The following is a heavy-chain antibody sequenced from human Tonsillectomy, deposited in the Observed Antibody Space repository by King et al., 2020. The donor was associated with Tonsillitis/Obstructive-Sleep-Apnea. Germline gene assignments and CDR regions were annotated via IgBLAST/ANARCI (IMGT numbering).Heavy chain of an antibody. CDR2: IIPILGAA. Sequence: QLVQSGAEVRKPGSSVKVSCKASGGTFSNYVFSWVRQAPGQGLEWMGGIIPILGAANYAQTFQGRLTITADKSTTTTYMELSSLTSDDTAVYYCARRGASHGAEYFQHWGQGTLVTVSS. CDR1: GGTFSNYV. V-gene: IGHV1-69*10. CDR3: ARRGASHGAEYFQH. J-gene: IGHJ1*01. D-gene: IGHD1-26*01.